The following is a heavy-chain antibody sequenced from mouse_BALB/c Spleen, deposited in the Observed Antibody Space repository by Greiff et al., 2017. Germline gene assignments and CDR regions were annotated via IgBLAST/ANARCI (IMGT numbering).Heavy chain of an antibody. CDR2: IYPGDGDT. D-gene: IGHD2-2*01. Sequence: QVQLKQSGAELARPGASVKLSCKASGYTFTSYWMQWVKQRPGQGLEWIGAIYPGDGDTRYTQKFKGKATLTADKSSSTAYMQLSSLASEDSAVYYCARSGLRRRLYAMDYWGQGTSVTVSS. V-gene: IGHV1-87*01. CDR1: GYTFTSYW. J-gene: IGHJ4*01. CDR3: ARSGLRRRLYAMDY.